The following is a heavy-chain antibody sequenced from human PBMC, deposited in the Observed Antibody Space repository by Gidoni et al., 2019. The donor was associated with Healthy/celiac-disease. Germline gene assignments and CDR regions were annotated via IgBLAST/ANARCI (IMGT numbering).Heavy chain of an antibody. D-gene: IGHD6-13*01. CDR1: GFTFSSYG. Sequence: QVQLVESGGGVVQPGRSLRLSCAASGFTFSSYGMHWVRQAPGKGLEWVAVIWYDGSNKYYEDSVKGRFTISRDNSKNTLYLQMNSLRAEDTAVYYCAREVAAAGIYYYYYGMDVWGQGTTVTVSS. CDR3: AREVAAAGIYYYYYGMDV. V-gene: IGHV3-33*01. CDR2: IWYDGSNK. J-gene: IGHJ6*02.